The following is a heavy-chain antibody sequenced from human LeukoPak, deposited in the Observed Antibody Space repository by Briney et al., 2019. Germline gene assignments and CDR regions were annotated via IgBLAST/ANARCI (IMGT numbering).Heavy chain of an antibody. CDR1: GGSISSSSYY. D-gene: IGHD3-3*01. CDR2: IYYSGST. J-gene: IGHJ4*02. CDR3: ARLYYDFWSGYEYYFDY. Sequence: SETLSLTCTVSGGSISSSSYYWGWIRQPPGKGLEWIGSIYYSGSTYYNPSLKSRVTISVDTSKNQFSLKLSSVTAADTAVYYCARLYYDFWSGYEYYFDYWGQGTLVTVSS. V-gene: IGHV4-39*01.